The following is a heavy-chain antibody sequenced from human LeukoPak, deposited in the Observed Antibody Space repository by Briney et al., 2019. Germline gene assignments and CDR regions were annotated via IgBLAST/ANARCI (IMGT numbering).Heavy chain of an antibody. CDR2: ISYDGSNK. CDR1: GFTFSSYG. CDR3: AKDLGYSYGYVADY. Sequence: GGSLRLSCAASGFTFSSYGMHWVRQAPGKGLEWVAVISYDGSNKYYADSVKGRFTISRDNSKNMLYLQMNSLRAEDTAVYYCAKDLGYSYGYVADYWGQGTLVTVSS. J-gene: IGHJ4*02. V-gene: IGHV3-30*18. D-gene: IGHD5-18*01.